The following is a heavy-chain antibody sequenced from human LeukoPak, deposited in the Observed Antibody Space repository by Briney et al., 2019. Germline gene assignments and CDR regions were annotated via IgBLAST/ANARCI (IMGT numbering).Heavy chain of an antibody. CDR1: GFTFDDYG. V-gene: IGHV3-20*04. CDR3: ARDFTGWELPNRFDP. J-gene: IGHJ5*02. CDR2: INWNGYST. Sequence: GGSLRLSCAASGFTFDDYGMSWVRQAPGKGLEWVSGINWNGYSTGYADSVKGRFTISRDNAKNSLYLQMNSLRAEDTAVYFCARDFTGWELPNRFDPWGQGTLVTVSS. D-gene: IGHD1-26*01.